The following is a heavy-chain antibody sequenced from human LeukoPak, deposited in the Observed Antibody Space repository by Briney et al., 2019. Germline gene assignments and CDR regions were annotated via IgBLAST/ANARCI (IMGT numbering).Heavy chain of an antibody. CDR1: GFTFSSYW. D-gene: IGHD3-22*01. CDR3: AREENDSSGYYADY. V-gene: IGHV3-7*01. J-gene: IGHJ4*02. CDR2: IKQDGSEK. Sequence: GGSLRLSCAASGFTFSSYWMSWVRQAPGKGLEWVANIKQDGSEKYYVDSVKGRFTISRDNAKNSLYLQMNSLRAEDTAVYYCAREENDSSGYYADYWGQGTLVTVSS.